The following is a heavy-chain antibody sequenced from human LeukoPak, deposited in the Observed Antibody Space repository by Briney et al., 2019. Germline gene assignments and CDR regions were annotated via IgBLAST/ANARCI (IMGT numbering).Heavy chain of an antibody. D-gene: IGHD3-9*01. V-gene: IGHV3-23*01. CDR3: AKGARYFDWLDV. CDR2: ISGSGGST. CDR1: GFTFSSYA. Sequence: GGSLRLSCVASGFTFSSYAMSWVRQAPGKGLEWVSTISGSGGSTYYADSVKGRFTISRDNSKNTLYLQMNSLRAEDTAVYYCAKGARYFDWLDVWGQGTTVTVSS. J-gene: IGHJ6*02.